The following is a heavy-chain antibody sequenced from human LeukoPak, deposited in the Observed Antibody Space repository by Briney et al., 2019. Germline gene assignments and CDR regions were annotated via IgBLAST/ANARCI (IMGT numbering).Heavy chain of an antibody. CDR2: MNPNSGNT. CDR3: AVGYSSSPLDY. CDR1: GYTFTSYD. J-gene: IGHJ4*02. Sequence: ASVKVSCKASGYTFTSYDINWVRQATGQGLEWMGWMNPNSGNTGYAQKFQGRVTITRNTSISTAYMELSSLRSEATAVYYCAVGYSSSPLDYWGQGTLVTVSS. V-gene: IGHV1-8*03. D-gene: IGHD6-6*01.